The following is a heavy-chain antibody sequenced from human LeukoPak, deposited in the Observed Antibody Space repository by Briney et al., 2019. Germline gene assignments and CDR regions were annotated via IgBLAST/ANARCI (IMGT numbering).Heavy chain of an antibody. J-gene: IGHJ6*03. CDR3: ARDSSMYYYYYMDV. CDR1: GGSISSGSYY. Sequence: SETLSLTCTVSGGSISSGSYYWSWIRQAAGKGLEWIGRIYTSGSTNYNPSLKSRVTISVDTSKNKFPLKLSSVTAADTAVYYCARDSSMYYYYYMDVWGKGTTVTVSS. V-gene: IGHV4-61*02. CDR2: IYTSGST.